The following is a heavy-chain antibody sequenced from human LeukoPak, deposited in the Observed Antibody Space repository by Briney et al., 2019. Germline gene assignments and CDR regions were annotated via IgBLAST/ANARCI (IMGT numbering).Heavy chain of an antibody. J-gene: IGHJ5*02. V-gene: IGHV3-23*01. CDR1: GFTFSSYA. CDR2: ISDNNIGT. Sequence: PGGSLRLSCAASGFTFSSYAMSWVRQAPGKGLEWVSTISDNNIGTYYADSVKGRFTISRDNSKNTLFLQMNSLRAEDTAVYYCAREYDSSWPSWGQGTLVTVSS. CDR3: AREYDSSWPS. D-gene: IGHD3-22*01.